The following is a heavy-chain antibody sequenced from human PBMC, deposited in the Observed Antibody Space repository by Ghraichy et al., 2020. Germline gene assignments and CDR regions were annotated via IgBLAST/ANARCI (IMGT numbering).Heavy chain of an antibody. J-gene: IGHJ4*02. CDR1: GASISSTHFW. V-gene: IGHV4-39*01. Sequence: SETLSLTCTVSGASISSTHFWWGWIRQPPGKGLEWIGSFHYSGSIHYNPSLQSRVTISIDTPNNQFSLKLYSLTAADTAVYYCARPDISWGPGTLVTVSS. CDR2: FHYSGSI. D-gene: IGHD3-9*01. CDR3: ARPDIS.